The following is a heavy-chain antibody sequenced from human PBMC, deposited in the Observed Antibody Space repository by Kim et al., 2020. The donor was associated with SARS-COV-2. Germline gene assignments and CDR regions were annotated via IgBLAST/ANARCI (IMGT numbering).Heavy chain of an antibody. CDR2: ISGSGGST. V-gene: IGHV3-23*01. D-gene: IGHD3-16*02. J-gene: IGHJ6*02. CDR1: GFTFSSYA. CDR3: AKESPGYDYVWGSYRQPWEEPVEGMDV. Sequence: GGSLRLSCAASGFTFSSYAMSWVRQAPGKGLEWVSAISGSGGSTYYADSVKGRFTISRDNSKNTLYLQMNSLRAEDTAVYYCAKESPGYDYVWGSYRQPWEEPVEGMDVWGQGTTVTVSS.